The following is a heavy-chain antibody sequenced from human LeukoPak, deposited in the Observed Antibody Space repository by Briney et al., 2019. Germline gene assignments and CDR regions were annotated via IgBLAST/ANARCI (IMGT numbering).Heavy chain of an antibody. CDR3: ARPPPGDFWSGYYGY. CDR2: INPNSGGT. Sequence: ASVKVSCKASGYTFTGYYMHWVRQAPGQGLEWMGWINPNSGGTNYAHKFQGRVTMTRDTSISTAYMELSRLRSDDTAAYYCARPPPGDFWSGYYGYWGQGTLVTVSS. CDR1: GYTFTGYY. D-gene: IGHD3-3*01. V-gene: IGHV1-2*02. J-gene: IGHJ4*02.